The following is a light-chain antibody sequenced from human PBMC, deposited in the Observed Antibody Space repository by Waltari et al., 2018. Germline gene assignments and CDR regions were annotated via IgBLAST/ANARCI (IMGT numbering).Light chain of an antibody. CDR3: QQSYSTPRT. J-gene: IGKJ1*01. CDR1: QTISGY. V-gene: IGKV1-39*01. CDR2: AAS. Sequence: DIQMTQSPSSLSASVGDRVTIPCRASQTISGYLNWYQQKPGKAPKLLMYAASSLQSGVPSRFSGSGSGTDFTLTISSLQPEDFATYYCQQSYSTPRTFGQGTKVEIK.